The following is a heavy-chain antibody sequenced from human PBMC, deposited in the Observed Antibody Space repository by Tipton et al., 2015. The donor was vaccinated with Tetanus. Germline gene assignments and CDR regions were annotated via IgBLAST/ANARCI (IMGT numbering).Heavy chain of an antibody. J-gene: IGHJ6*02. CDR3: AKDLVWGVNYYYYGMDV. D-gene: IGHD3-16*01. V-gene: IGHV3-9*01. CDR2: ISWNSGSI. CDR1: GFTFDDYA. Sequence: SGFTFDDYAMHWVRQAPGKGLEWVSGISWNSGSIGYADSVKGRFTISRDNAKNSLYLQMNSLRAEDTALYYCAKDLVWGVNYYYYGMDVWGQGTTVTVSS.